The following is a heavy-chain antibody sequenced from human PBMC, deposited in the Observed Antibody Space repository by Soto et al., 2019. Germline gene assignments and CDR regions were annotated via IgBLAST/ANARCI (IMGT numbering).Heavy chain of an antibody. CDR3: ARNWNLALVLDAYFDS. CDR2: VYYTGTT. D-gene: IGHD2-8*02. Sequence: LSLTCTVSNFSGLTSVYYLAWIRQPPGKGLEWVGTVYYTGTTYYNPSLQSRVTISIDTSKNQFSLNLNSVTAADTAVYYCARNWNLALVLDAYFDSWGQGTLVTVSS. J-gene: IGHJ4*02. V-gene: IGHV4-39*01. CDR1: NFSGLTSVYY.